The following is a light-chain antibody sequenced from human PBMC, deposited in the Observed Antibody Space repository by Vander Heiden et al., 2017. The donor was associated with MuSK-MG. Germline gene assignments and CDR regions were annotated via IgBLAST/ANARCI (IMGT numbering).Light chain of an antibody. CDR2: GAS. Sequence: EIVLTQSPGTLSLSPGERATLSCRASQSVTGSYLAWYQQKPGQAPRLLIYGASSRATGIPDRFSGSGSGTDFTLTISRLEPEDFAVYYCQQDGDSLLTFGGGTKVEI. CDR3: QQDGDSLLT. CDR1: QSVTGSY. J-gene: IGKJ4*01. V-gene: IGKV3-20*01.